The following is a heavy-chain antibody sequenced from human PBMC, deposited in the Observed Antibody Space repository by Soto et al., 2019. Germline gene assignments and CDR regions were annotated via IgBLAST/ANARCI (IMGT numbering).Heavy chain of an antibody. Sequence: GGSLRLSCAASGFTFNIYAMSWVRQASGKGLDWVSAISSSGFDTYYSDSVTGRFTISRDNSRDTLYLQMNSLRADDTAVYYCVKSDRKDFWGQGTLVTVSS. V-gene: IGHV3-23*01. CDR2: ISSSGFDT. D-gene: IGHD2-15*01. CDR1: GFTFNIYA. CDR3: VKSDRKDF. J-gene: IGHJ4*02.